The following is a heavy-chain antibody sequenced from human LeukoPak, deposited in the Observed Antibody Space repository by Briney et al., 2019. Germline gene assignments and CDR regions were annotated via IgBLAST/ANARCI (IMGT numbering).Heavy chain of an antibody. Sequence: GGSLRLSCAASGFIFSSFSVNWVRQAPGKGLEWVSCISTSGGLSSVYYADSVKGRFTISRDNARNSLFLQMNSLGAEDTAVYYCARGGLTITVFGVPIIRNFDYWGQGTLVTVSS. CDR3: ARGGLTITVFGVPIIRNFDY. CDR1: GFIFSSFS. V-gene: IGHV3-21*01. D-gene: IGHD3-3*01. CDR2: ISTSGGLSSV. J-gene: IGHJ4*02.